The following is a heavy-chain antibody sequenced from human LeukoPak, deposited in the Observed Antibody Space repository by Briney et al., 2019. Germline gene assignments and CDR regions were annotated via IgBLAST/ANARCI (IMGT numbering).Heavy chain of an antibody. CDR1: GFTFDDYA. J-gene: IGHJ4*02. CDR2: ISWNSGSI. V-gene: IGHV3-9*01. Sequence: GGSLRLSCAASGFTFDDYAMTWVRQAPGKGLEWVSGISWNSGSIGYADSVKGRFTISRDNAKNSLYLQMNSLRAEDTALYYCASSGSYYRNFDYWGQGTLVTVSS. D-gene: IGHD3-10*01. CDR3: ASSGSYYRNFDY.